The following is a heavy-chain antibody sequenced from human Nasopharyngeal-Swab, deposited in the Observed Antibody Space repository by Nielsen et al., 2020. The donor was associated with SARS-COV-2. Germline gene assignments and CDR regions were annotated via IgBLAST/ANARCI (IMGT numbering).Heavy chain of an antibody. CDR2: VYTSGNT. V-gene: IGHV4-4*08. Sequence: GSLRLSCTVSSGSVGSYHWGWIRQPPGKGLEWIGFVYTSGNTDYNPSLKSRGTISMDTSKNQFSLKLSSVTAADTAVYYCARLLSGTKPPHDAFDIWGQGTMVTVSS. D-gene: IGHD1-26*01. CDR1: SGSVGSYH. CDR3: ARLLSGTKPPHDAFDI. J-gene: IGHJ3*02.